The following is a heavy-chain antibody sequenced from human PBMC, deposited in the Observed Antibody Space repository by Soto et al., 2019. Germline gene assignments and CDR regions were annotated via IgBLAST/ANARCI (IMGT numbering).Heavy chain of an antibody. CDR1: GFTFGSYG. V-gene: IGHV3-33*01. J-gene: IGHJ4*02. CDR3: ARAIDSSGWYAYFDY. Sequence: GGSLRLSCAASGFTFGSYGMHWVRQAPGKGLEWVAVIWYDGSNKYYADSVKGRFTISRDNSKNTLYLQMNSLRAEDKAVYYCARAIDSSGWYAYFDYWGQGTMVTVSS. CDR2: IWYDGSNK. D-gene: IGHD6-19*01.